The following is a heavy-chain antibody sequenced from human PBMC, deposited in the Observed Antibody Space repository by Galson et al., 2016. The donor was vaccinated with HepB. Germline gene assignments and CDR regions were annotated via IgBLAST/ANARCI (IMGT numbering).Heavy chain of an antibody. CDR1: GGSVSSSYY. V-gene: IGHV4-61*01. Sequence: TLSLTCTVSGGSVSSSYYWSWIRQPPGKGLEWIGYVYYSGATSYNSTLGSRITMSVDTSKNHFSLKLSSVTTADTAVYYCARSGWYGWFDAWGQGTLVSVSS. CDR3: ARSGWYGWFDA. D-gene: IGHD6-19*01. J-gene: IGHJ5*02. CDR2: VYYSGAT.